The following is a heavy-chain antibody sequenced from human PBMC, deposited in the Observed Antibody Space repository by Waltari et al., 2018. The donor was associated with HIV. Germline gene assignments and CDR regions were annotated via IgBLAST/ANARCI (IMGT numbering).Heavy chain of an antibody. CDR1: GGSFSGYY. CDR2: INHSGST. V-gene: IGHV4-34*01. Sequence: QVQLQQWGAGLLKPSETLSLTCAVYGGSFSGYYWRWIRQPPGKGLEWIGEINHSGSTNYNPSLKSRVTISVDTSKNQFSLKLSSVTAADTAVYYCARHVLLWFGELYGMDVWGQGTTVTVSS. CDR3: ARHVLLWFGELYGMDV. D-gene: IGHD3-10*01. J-gene: IGHJ6*02.